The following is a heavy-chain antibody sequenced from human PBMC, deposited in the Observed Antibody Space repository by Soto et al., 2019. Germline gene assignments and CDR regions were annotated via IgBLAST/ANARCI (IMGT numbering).Heavy chain of an antibody. V-gene: IGHV2-5*02. CDR2: IYWDNDR. CDR3: ARRVSYSVSWDVGYFDS. Sequence: QIYLKESGPTLVEPTETLTLTCSFSGFSLSTSGVGVGWFRQAPGKALECLAIIYWDNDRRYNPSLKNRLSITKDTSNNQVVLIMTYMEPGDTCTYYCARRVSYSVSWDVGYFDSWGQGAPVTVS. D-gene: IGHD1-26*01. CDR1: GFSLSTSGVG. J-gene: IGHJ4*03.